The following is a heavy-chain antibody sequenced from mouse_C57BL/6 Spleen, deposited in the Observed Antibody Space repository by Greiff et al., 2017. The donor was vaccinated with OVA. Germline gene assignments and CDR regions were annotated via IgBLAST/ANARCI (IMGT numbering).Heavy chain of an antibody. CDR2: INPSSGYT. V-gene: IGHV1-4*01. CDR3: ARWADEGY. CDR1: GYTFTSYT. Sequence: VQLQHSGAELARPGASVKMSCKASGYTFTSYTMHWVKQRPGQGLEWIGYINPSSGYTKYNQKFKDKATLTADKSSSTAYMQLSSLTSEDSAVYYCARWADEGYWGQGTTLTVSS. J-gene: IGHJ2*01.